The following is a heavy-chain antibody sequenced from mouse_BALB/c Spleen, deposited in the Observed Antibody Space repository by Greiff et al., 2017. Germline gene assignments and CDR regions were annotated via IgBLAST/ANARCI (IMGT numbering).Heavy chain of an antibody. D-gene: IGHD2-4*01. J-gene: IGHJ4*01. CDR3: ARSGMITGAMDY. CDR2: IYPGDGDT. CDR1: GYTFTSYD. V-gene: IGHV1S56*01. Sequence: VQLQQSGPELVKPGALVKISCKASGYTFTSYDINWVKQRPGQGLEWIGQIYPGDGDTNYTGKFKGKATLTADKSSSTAYMQLSSLTSEDSAVYFCARSGMITGAMDYWGQGTSVTVSS.